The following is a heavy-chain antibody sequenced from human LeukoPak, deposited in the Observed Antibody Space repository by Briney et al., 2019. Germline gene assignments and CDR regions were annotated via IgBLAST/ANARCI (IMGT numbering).Heavy chain of an antibody. J-gene: IGHJ5*02. CDR1: GFTFSSSE. Sequence: PGGSLRLSCAASGFTFSSSEMNWVRQAPGKGLEWVSCISSGGTTVFYADSVKGRFTISRDNAKNSLYLQMNSLRAEDTAVYYCARDGLTVATTWGQGTLVTVSS. CDR2: ISSGGTTV. D-gene: IGHD5-12*01. V-gene: IGHV3-48*03. CDR3: ARDGLTVATT.